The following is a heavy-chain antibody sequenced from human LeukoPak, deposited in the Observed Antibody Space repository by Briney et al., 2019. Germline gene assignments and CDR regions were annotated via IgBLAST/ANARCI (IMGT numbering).Heavy chain of an antibody. CDR3: ARDVLGYCSSTSCFGGFDY. J-gene: IGHJ4*02. D-gene: IGHD2-2*01. CDR1: GYTFTGYY. V-gene: IGHV1-2*02. CDR2: INPNSGGT. Sequence: ASVKVSCKASGYTFTGYYMHWVRQAPGQGLEWMGWINPNSGGTNYAQKFQGRVTMTTDTSTSTAYMELRSLRSDDTAVYYCARDVLGYCSSTSCFGGFDYWGQGTLVTVSS.